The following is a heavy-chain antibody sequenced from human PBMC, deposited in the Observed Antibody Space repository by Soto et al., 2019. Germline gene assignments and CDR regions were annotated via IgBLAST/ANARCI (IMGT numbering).Heavy chain of an antibody. Sequence: QVQLVQSGAEVKKPGASVKVSCKASGYTFTSYGISWVRQAPGQGREWMGWISAYNGNTNYAQKLQGRVTMTTDTSTSTADMELRSLRSDDTAVYYCARDVTLLQLGELSSRGFPVDYWGQGTLVTVSS. D-gene: IGHD3-16*02. J-gene: IGHJ4*02. CDR1: GYTFTSYG. CDR2: ISAYNGNT. V-gene: IGHV1-18*01. CDR3: ARDVTLLQLGELSSRGFPVDY.